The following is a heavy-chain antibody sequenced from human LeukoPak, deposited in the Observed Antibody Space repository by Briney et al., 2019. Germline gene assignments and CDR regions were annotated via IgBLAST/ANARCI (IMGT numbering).Heavy chain of an antibody. CDR2: ISYDGSNK. Sequence: GGSLRLSCAASRFTFSSYGMHWVRQAPGKGLEWVAVISYDGSNKYYADSVKGRFTISRDNSKNTLYLQMNSLGAEDTAVYYCAKTLYCSSTSCYGGILTGAQYWGQGTLVTVSS. D-gene: IGHD2-2*01. CDR3: AKTLYCSSTSCYGGILTGAQY. J-gene: IGHJ4*02. V-gene: IGHV3-30*18. CDR1: RFTFSSYG.